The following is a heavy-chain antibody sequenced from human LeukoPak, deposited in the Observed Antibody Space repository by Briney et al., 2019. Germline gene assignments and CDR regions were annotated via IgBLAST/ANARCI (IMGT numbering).Heavy chain of an antibody. Sequence: GASVKVSCKASGYTFIDYYMHWVRQAPGQGLEWLGCINPNSGGRNYAQKFQGRVTMTSDTSISTAYMELSRLRSDDTAVYYCARERSYYSGLDAWGQGTLVTVSS. D-gene: IGHD3-10*01. CDR1: GYTFIDYY. CDR2: INPNSGGR. J-gene: IGHJ5*02. V-gene: IGHV1-2*02. CDR3: ARERSYYSGLDA.